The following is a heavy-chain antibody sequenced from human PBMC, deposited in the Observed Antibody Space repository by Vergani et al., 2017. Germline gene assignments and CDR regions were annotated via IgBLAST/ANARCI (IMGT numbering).Heavy chain of an antibody. CDR1: GGSISSYY. CDR3: ARVAKCSSTSCYIGWFDP. D-gene: IGHD2-2*02. J-gene: IGHJ5*02. V-gene: IGHV4-59*01. Sequence: QVQLQESGPGLVKPSETLSLTCTVSGGSISSYYWSWIRQPPGKGLEWIGYIYYSGSTNYNPSLKSRVTISVDTSKNQFSLKLSSVTAADTAVYYCARVAKCSSTSCYIGWFDPWGQGTLVTVSS. CDR2: IYYSGST.